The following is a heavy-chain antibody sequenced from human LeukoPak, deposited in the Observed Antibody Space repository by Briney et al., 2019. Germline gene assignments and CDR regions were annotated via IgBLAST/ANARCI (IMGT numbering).Heavy chain of an antibody. CDR2: INTNTGNP. J-gene: IGHJ3*02. Sequence: APAEVPCHASGVPFTSFGINWVRPGPRQGLEWMGWINTNTGNPTYAQGFTGRFVFSLATSVSTAYLQTSSLKAEDTAVYYCARNSAFDIWGQGTMVTVSS. CDR3: ARNSAFDI. D-gene: IGHD1-7*01. V-gene: IGHV7-4-1*02. CDR1: GVPFTSFG.